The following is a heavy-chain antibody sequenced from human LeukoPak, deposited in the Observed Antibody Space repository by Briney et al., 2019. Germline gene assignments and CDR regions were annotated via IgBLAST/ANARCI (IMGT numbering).Heavy chain of an antibody. CDR3: ARKMKTGDRVGTFDI. J-gene: IGHJ3*02. Sequence: GGSLRLSCAASGFTFSSYWMSWVRQAPGKGLEWVANIKQDGSEKYYVDPVKGRFTISRDNAKNSLYLQMNSLTAEDTAVYYCARKMKTGDRVGTFDIWGQGTMVTVSS. CDR1: GFTFSSYW. CDR2: IKQDGSEK. D-gene: IGHD1-1*01. V-gene: IGHV3-7*04.